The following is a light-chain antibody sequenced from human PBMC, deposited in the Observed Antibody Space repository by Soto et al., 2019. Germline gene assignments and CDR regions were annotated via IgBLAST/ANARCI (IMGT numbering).Light chain of an antibody. J-gene: IGLJ2*01. CDR1: NIGSKN. Sequence: SYELTQPLSVSVALGQTARITCGGNNIGSKNVHWYQQKPGLAPVLVIYTDSNRPSGIPERFSGSNSGNTATLTISRAQAGDEADYYCQVWHSSTVVFGGGTKLT. V-gene: IGLV3-9*01. CDR3: QVWHSSTVV. CDR2: TDS.